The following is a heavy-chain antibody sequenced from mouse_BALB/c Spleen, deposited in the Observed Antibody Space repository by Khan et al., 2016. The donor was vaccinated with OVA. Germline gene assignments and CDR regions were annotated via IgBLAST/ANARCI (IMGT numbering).Heavy chain of an antibody. J-gene: IGHJ3*01. CDR2: ILPGSGSS. Sequence: QVQLQQSGAELVKPGASVKISCKATGYTFSNYWIEWVKQRPGHGLEWIGEILPGSGSSNYNERFMGKATFTADTSSNTAYMQLSSLTSEDSAVFYWARQGGGYFSWFAYWGQGTLVTVAA. D-gene: IGHD2-3*01. CDR3: ARQGGGYFSWFAY. V-gene: IGHV1-9*01. CDR1: GYTFSNYW.